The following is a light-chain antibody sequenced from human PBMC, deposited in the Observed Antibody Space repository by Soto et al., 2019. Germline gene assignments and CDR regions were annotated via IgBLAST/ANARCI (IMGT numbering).Light chain of an antibody. V-gene: IGLV2-14*01. CDR1: SSDVGGYNY. CDR2: DVS. Sequence: QSALTQPASVSVSPGQSITISCTGTSSDVGGYNYVSWYQQHPGKAPKLMIYDVSNRPSGVSNRFSGSKSGNTASLTISGLQAEDEADYYSSAYTSSSTRVFGGGTKLTVL. CDR3: SAYTSSSTRV. J-gene: IGLJ2*01.